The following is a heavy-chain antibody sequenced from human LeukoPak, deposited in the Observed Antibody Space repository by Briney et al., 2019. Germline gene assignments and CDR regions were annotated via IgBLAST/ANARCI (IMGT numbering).Heavy chain of an antibody. V-gene: IGHV3-48*03. CDR3: AREAAADVFDI. CDR2: ISSSGSTI. Sequence: SGGSLRLSCAASRFTFSSYEMNWVRQTPGKGLEWVSYISSSGSTISYADSVKGRFTISRDNAKNSLYLQMNSLRADDTAVYYCAREAAADVFDIWAKGQWSPSLQ. J-gene: IGHJ3*02. D-gene: IGHD6-13*01. CDR1: RFTFSSYE.